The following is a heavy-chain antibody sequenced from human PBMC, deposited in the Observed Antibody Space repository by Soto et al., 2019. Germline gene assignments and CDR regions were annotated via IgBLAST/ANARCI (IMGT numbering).Heavy chain of an antibody. Sequence: GGSLRLSCAASGFTFSSYNMNWVRQAPGKGLEWVSYISSSSSTIYYADSVKGRFTISRDNAKNSLYLQMNSLRDEDTAVYYCARGRGDSSGYPLGYWGQGTLVTVSS. CDR3: ARGRGDSSGYPLGY. V-gene: IGHV3-48*02. J-gene: IGHJ4*02. CDR2: ISSSSSTI. D-gene: IGHD3-22*01. CDR1: GFTFSSYN.